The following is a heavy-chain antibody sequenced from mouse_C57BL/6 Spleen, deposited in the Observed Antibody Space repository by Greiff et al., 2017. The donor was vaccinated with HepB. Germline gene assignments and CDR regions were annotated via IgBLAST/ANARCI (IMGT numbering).Heavy chain of an antibody. CDR3: AREETGTWYFDV. D-gene: IGHD4-1*01. Sequence: QVQLQQSGTELVKPGASVKLSCKASGYTFTSYWMHWVKQRPGQGLEWIGNINPSNGGTNYNEKFKSKATLTVDKSSSTAYMQLSSLTSEDSAVYYCAREETGTWYFDVWGTGTTVTVSS. CDR1: GYTFTSYW. CDR2: INPSNGGT. V-gene: IGHV1-53*01. J-gene: IGHJ1*03.